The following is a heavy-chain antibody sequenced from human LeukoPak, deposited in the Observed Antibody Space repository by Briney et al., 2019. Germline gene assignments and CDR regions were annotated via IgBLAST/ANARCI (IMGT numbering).Heavy chain of an antibody. CDR3: ARGGSPPEALGDAFDI. J-gene: IGHJ3*02. Sequence: PGGSLRLSCAASGFTFNTYSMNWVRRAPGKGLVWVSRVNSDGSSTRYADSVQGRFTLSRDNAKNTLYLQMNSLRAGDTAVYYCARGGSPPEALGDAFDIWGQGTMVTVSS. D-gene: IGHD1-26*01. CDR2: VNSDGSST. CDR1: GFTFNTYS. V-gene: IGHV3-74*01.